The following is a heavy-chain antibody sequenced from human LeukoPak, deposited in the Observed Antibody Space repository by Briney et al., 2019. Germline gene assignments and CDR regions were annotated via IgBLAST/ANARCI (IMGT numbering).Heavy chain of an antibody. CDR3: ARDGANGNFDL. CDR2: INSDGSIT. J-gene: IGHJ4*02. Sequence: GGSLRLSCAASGFTFSGPWMHWVRQAPGKGLVWVSHINSDGSITTYADSVKGRFTISRDNAKKTLYLQMNSLRAEDTALYYCARDGANGNFDLWGQGTLVTASS. V-gene: IGHV3-74*01. CDR1: GFTFSGPW. D-gene: IGHD1-26*01.